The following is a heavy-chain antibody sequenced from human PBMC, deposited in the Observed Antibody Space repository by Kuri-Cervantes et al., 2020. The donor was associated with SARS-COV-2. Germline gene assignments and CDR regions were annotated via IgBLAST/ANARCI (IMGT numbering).Heavy chain of an antibody. CDR3: ARYGVYYYYYYMDV. Sequence: GSLRLSCSVSGDSGSISSYYWSWIRQPAGKGLEWIGRIHTSGSSNYNPPLKSRVTISVDTSKNQFSLKLSSVTAADTAVYYCARYGVYYYYYYMDVWGKGTTVTVSS. D-gene: IGHD3-3*01. V-gene: IGHV4-4*07. CDR2: IHTSGSS. J-gene: IGHJ6*03. CDR1: GDSGSISSYY.